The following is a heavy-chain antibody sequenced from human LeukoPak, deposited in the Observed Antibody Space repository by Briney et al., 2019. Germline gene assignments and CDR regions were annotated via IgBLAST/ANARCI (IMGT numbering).Heavy chain of an antibody. Sequence: PSETLSLTCTVSGGSINSYYWSWIRQPPGKGLEWIGYIYYSGSTNYNPSLKSRVTISVDTSKNQFSLKLSSVTAADTAVYYCARIKGLGSGWAYFDYWGQGTLVTVSS. CDR3: ARIKGLGSGWAYFDY. D-gene: IGHD6-19*01. CDR2: IYYSGST. CDR1: GGSINSYY. V-gene: IGHV4-59*01. J-gene: IGHJ4*02.